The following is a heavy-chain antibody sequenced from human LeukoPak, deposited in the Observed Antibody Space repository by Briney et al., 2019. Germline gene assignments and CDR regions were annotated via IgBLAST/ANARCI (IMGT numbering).Heavy chain of an antibody. V-gene: IGHV4-4*07. CDR3: ARADYSSTWSHDYYYMDV. J-gene: IGHJ6*03. CDR2: IYHSGST. Sequence: PSETLSLTCTVSGGSISSYYWSWIRQPAGKGLEWIGSIYHSGSTYYNPSLKSRVTISVDTSKNQFSLKLSSVTAADTAVYYCARADYSSTWSHDYYYMDVWGKGTTVTVSS. D-gene: IGHD6-13*01. CDR1: GGSISSYY.